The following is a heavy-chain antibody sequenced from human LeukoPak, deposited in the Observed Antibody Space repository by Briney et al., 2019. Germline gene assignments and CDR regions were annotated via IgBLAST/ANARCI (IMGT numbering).Heavy chain of an antibody. V-gene: IGHV3-30*02. CDR2: IRYDGSTK. D-gene: IGHD2-21*01. Sequence: GGSLRLSCAASGFTFSNYGIHWVRQAPGKGLEWVAFIRYDGSTKYYQDSVKGRSTISRDNSKNTRYLQMNSLRAENTAVYYSAKDSAKVNAVRGVPHYMDVWGEGTTVTISS. CDR1: GFTFSNYG. CDR3: AKDSAKVNAVRGVPHYMDV. J-gene: IGHJ6*03.